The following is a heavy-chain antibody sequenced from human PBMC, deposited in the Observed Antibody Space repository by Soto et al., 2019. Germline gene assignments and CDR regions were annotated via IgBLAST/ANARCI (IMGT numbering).Heavy chain of an antibody. CDR2: IIPILGIA. CDR3: ARGVECPTGDWCDP. J-gene: IGHJ5*02. Sequence: QVQLVQSGAEVKKPGSSVKVSCKASGGTFSSYTISWVRQAPGQGLEWMGRIIPILGIANYAQKFQGRVTIPADKSTSTAYMELSSLRSEDTAVYYCARGVECPTGDWCDPWGQGTLVTVSS. CDR1: GGTFSSYT. D-gene: IGHD3-3*01. V-gene: IGHV1-69*02.